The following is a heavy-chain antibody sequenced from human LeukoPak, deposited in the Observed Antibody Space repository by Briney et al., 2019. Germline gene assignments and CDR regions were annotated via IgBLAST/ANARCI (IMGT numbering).Heavy chain of an antibody. CDR3: ARHHESRYCSSTSCPTGWFDP. J-gene: IGHJ5*02. D-gene: IGHD2-2*01. Sequence: ASVKVSCKASGYTFTSYDIIWVRQATGQGLEWMGWMNPNSGNTGYAQKFQGRVTMTRNTSISTAYMELSSLRSEDTAVYYCARHHESRYCSSTSCPTGWFDPWGQGTLVTVSS. V-gene: IGHV1-8*01. CDR2: MNPNSGNT. CDR1: GYTFTSYD.